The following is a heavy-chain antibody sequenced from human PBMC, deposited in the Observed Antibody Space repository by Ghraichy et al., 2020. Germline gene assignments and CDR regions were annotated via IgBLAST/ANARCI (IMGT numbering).Heavy chain of an antibody. D-gene: IGHD6-19*01. CDR1: GFTFDDYT. V-gene: IGHV3-43*01. Sequence: GGSLRLSCAASGFTFDDYTMHWVRQAPGKGLEWVSLISWDGGSTYYADSVKGRFTISRDNSKNSLYLQMNSLRTEDTALYYCAKDRGQWLVGGYFDYWGQGTLVTVSS. CDR2: ISWDGGST. CDR3: AKDRGQWLVGGYFDY. J-gene: IGHJ4*02.